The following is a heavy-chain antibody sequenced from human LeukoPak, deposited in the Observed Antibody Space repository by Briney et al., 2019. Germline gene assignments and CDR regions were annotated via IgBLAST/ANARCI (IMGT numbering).Heavy chain of an antibody. CDR1: GFTFSSYA. Sequence: GGSPRLSCAASGFTFSSYAMAWVRQAPGKGLEWVSSISGSGDSTYYAASVKGRFTISRDNSKDTLYLQMNGLRAEDTAVYYCAKVLDYYGSRSFDYWGQGALVTVSS. CDR2: ISGSGDST. D-gene: IGHD3-10*01. J-gene: IGHJ4*02. V-gene: IGHV3-23*01. CDR3: AKVLDYYGSRSFDY.